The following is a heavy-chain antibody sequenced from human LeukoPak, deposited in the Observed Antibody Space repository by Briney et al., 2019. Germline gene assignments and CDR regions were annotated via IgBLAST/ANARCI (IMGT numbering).Heavy chain of an antibody. CDR3: ARRSAYSSASGIGF. CDR2: IYHSGST. Sequence: SETLSLTCAVSGYSISSGYYWGWIRQPPGKGLEWIGSIYHSGSTYYNPSLKSRVTISVDTSKNQFSLKLRSVTAADTALYYCARRSAYSSASGIGFWGQGTLVTVSS. D-gene: IGHD5-18*01. V-gene: IGHV4-38-2*01. J-gene: IGHJ4*02. CDR1: GYSISSGYY.